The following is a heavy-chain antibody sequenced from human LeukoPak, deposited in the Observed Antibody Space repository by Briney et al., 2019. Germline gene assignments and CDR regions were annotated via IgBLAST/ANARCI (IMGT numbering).Heavy chain of an antibody. J-gene: IGHJ6*02. V-gene: IGHV4-4*02. CDR2: IYYSGST. D-gene: IGHD6-19*01. Sequence: SETLSLTCAVSGGSISSSNWWSWVRPPPGKGQEWIGYIYYSGSTYYNPSLKSRVTISVDTSKNQFSLKLSSVTAADTAVYYCARDRAVAGMDVWGQGTTVTVSS. CDR1: GGSISSSNW. CDR3: ARDRAVAGMDV.